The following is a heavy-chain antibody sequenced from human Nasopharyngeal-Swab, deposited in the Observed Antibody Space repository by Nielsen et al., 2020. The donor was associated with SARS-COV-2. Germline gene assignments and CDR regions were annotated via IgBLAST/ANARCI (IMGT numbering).Heavy chain of an antibody. V-gene: IGHV3-48*04. CDR1: RLTFTDYS. J-gene: IGHJ5*02. CDR2: ISSSGSTI. CDR3: ARDRYYYDP. D-gene: IGHD3-10*01. Sequence: GESLKISCAASRLTFTDYSMNWVRQAPGKGLEWVSYISSSGSTIYYADSVKGRFTISRDNAKNSLYLQMNSLRAEDTAVYYCARDRYYYDPWGQGTLVTVSS.